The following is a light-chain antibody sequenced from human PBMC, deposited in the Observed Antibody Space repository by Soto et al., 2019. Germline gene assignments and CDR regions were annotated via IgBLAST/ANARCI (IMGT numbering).Light chain of an antibody. V-gene: IGKV3-20*01. J-gene: IGKJ1*01. CDR2: GAS. CDR1: QSVNKAY. CDR3: QLSGDFRWT. Sequence: IKLMHSLGTLALSREERATRSCLASQSVNKAYLVWYQVKPGQAPRRLIYGASSRATGIPDRFSARGFGTDFTLTISRLEPEDFAFYYCQLSGDFRWTFGQGTRVDIK.